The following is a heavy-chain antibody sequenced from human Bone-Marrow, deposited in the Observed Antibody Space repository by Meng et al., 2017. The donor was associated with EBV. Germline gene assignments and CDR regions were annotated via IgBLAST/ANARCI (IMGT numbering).Heavy chain of an antibody. CDR3: SRDLAGSDDY. J-gene: IGHJ4*02. CDR2: ISSNGDNT. Sequence: ELQLVESGEGLVQRGGSLRLSCAASGFTFSSYAMHWVRQASGKGLEYVSAISSNGDNTYYADSVKGRFTISRDNSKNTLSLQMGSLRAEDVAVYYCSRDLAGSDDYWGRGTLVTVSS. D-gene: IGHD1-14*01. V-gene: IGHV3-64*02. CDR1: GFTFSSYA.